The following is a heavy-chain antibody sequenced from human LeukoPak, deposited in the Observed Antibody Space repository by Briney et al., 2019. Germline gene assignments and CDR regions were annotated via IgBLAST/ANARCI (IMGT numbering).Heavy chain of an antibody. Sequence: ASVTVSFEPSGYTFTDYYIHWVQQAPGKGLDWMGRVDPEDGETLYAEKFQGRVSFITDSSTDTAYMELSTLRSEDTAVYYCATTQGDGPDYWGQGTLVTVSS. CDR2: VDPEDGET. V-gene: IGHV1-69-2*01. J-gene: IGHJ4*02. D-gene: IGHD3-16*01. CDR1: GYTFTDYY. CDR3: ATTQGDGPDY.